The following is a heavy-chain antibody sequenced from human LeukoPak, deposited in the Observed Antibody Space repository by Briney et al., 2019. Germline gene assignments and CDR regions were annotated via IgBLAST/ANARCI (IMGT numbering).Heavy chain of an antibody. J-gene: IGHJ5*02. Sequence: ASVKVSCKASGGTFSSYAISWVRQAPGQGLEWMGGIIPIFGTANYAQKFQGRVTITADESTSTAYMELSSLRSEDTAVYYCARDAYDILTGYSEDNWFDPWGQGTLVTVSS. D-gene: IGHD3-9*01. V-gene: IGHV1-69*13. CDR3: ARDAYDILTGYSEDNWFDP. CDR1: GGTFSSYA. CDR2: IIPIFGTA.